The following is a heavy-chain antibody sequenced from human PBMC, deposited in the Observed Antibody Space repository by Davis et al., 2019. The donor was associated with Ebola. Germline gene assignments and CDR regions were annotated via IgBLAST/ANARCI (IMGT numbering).Heavy chain of an antibody. CDR3: ARLDCSGGSCYANYYYYGMDV. J-gene: IGHJ6*02. CDR1: GGSISSYY. Sequence: SETLSLTCTVSGGSISSYYWSWIRQPPGKGLEWIGYIYYSGSTYYNPSLKSRVTISVDTSKNQFSLKLSSVTAADTAVYYCARLDCSGGSCYANYYYYGMDVWGQGTTVTVSS. V-gene: IGHV4-59*04. CDR2: IYYSGST. D-gene: IGHD2-15*01.